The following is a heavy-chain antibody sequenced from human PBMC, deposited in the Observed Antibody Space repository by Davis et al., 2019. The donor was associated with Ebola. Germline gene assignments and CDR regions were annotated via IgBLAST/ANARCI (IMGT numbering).Heavy chain of an antibody. CDR3: AKGGEDAWEEYGDYYGYFDY. CDR1: GFTFSSYA. J-gene: IGHJ4*02. V-gene: IGHV3-23*01. D-gene: IGHD4-17*01. Sequence: GESLKISCAASGFTFSSYAMSWVRQAPGKGLEWVSAISGSGGSTYYADSVKGRFTISRRNSKNTLYLQMNSLRAEDTAVYYCAKGGEDAWEEYGDYYGYFDYWGQGTLVTVSS. CDR2: ISGSGGST.